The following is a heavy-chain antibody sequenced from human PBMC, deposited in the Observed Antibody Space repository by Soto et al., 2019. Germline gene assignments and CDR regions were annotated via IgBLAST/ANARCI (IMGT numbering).Heavy chain of an antibody. CDR1: GGTFSSYT. CDR2: IIPILGIA. D-gene: IGHD4-17*01. CDR3: ARRRGERDYYYYYGMDV. V-gene: IGHV1-69*02. Sequence: QVQLVQSGAEVKKPGSSVKVSCKASGGTFSSYTISWVRQAPGQGLAWMGRIIPILGIANYAQKFQGRVTITADKPTSTAYMELRSRRSEDTAVYYCARRRGERDYYYYYGMDVWGQGTTVTVSS. J-gene: IGHJ6*02.